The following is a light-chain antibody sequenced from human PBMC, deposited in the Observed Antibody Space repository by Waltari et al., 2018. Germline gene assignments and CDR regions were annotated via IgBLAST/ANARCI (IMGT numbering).Light chain of an antibody. CDR3: QQRSNWPPIFT. J-gene: IGKJ3*01. CDR1: QSVTTN. Sequence: EILMTQSPATLSVSPGERATLSCRASQSVTTNLAWYQQKPGQAPRLLIFDASTRATGVPARFSGSGSGTEFTLTISSLQSEDFAVYYCQQRSNWPPIFTFGPGTKVDIK. CDR2: DAS. V-gene: IGKV3-15*01.